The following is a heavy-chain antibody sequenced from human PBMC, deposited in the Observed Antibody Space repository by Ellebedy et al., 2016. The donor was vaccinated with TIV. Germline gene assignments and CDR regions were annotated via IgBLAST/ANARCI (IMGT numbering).Heavy chain of an antibody. CDR2: ISSSGSDK. D-gene: IGHD2-15*01. CDR1: GFTFSNYY. Sequence: GESLKISXAASGFTFSNYYMSWIRQAPGKGLEWLSYISSSGSDKYYGDSVEGRFTISRDNAKNSLYLQMNSLRGEDTAVYYCAKSPYCRGGRCYSIDNWGQGTLVTVSS. CDR3: AKSPYCRGGRCYSIDN. V-gene: IGHV3-11*01. J-gene: IGHJ4*02.